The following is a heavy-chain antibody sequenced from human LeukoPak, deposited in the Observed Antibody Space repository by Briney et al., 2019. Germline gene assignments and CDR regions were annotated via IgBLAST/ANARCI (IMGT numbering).Heavy chain of an antibody. CDR2: INSGGTST. Sequence: GGSLRLSCAASGFTLSGYWMHWVRQAPGKGLEWVSRINSGGTSTSYADSVKGRFTISRDNAKNTLSLQMNSLRDEDTAVYYCLRSYCTTSNCYGWFDPWGQGTLVTVSS. CDR1: GFTLSGYW. V-gene: IGHV3-74*01. D-gene: IGHD2-2*01. J-gene: IGHJ5*02. CDR3: LRSYCTTSNCYGWFDP.